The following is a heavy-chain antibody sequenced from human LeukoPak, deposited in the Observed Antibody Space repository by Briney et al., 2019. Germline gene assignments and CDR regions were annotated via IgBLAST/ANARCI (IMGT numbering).Heavy chain of an antibody. CDR1: GYSFTSYW. CDR2: IDPSDSYT. J-gene: IGHJ3*02. Sequence: GESLKLSCTGSGYSFTSYWISWVRQMPGKGLEWMGRIDPSDSYTNYSPSFQGHVTISADKSISTAYLQWSSLKASDTAMYYCASWRSVAGAFDIWGQGTMVTVSS. D-gene: IGHD2-15*01. CDR3: ASWRSVAGAFDI. V-gene: IGHV5-10-1*01.